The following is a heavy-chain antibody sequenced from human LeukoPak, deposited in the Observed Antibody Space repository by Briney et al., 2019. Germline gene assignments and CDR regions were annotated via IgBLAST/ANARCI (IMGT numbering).Heavy chain of an antibody. CDR1: GFAFSNYG. J-gene: IGHJ4*02. D-gene: IGHD2-2*01. CDR2: IRFDGSNK. V-gene: IGHV3-30*02. CDR3: AKDWGLYCSSTSCYGGDY. Sequence: GGSLRLSCAASGFAFSNYGMHWVRQAPGKGLEWVTFIRFDGSNKNYADSVKGRSTISRDNSKNTLYLQMNSLRAEDTAVYYCAKDWGLYCSSTSCYGGDYWGQGTLVTVSS.